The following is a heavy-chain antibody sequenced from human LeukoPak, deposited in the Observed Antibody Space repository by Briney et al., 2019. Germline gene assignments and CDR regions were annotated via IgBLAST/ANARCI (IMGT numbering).Heavy chain of an antibody. CDR2: IYYSGST. V-gene: IGHV4-59*01. CDR1: GGSISSYY. D-gene: IGHD3-10*01. J-gene: IGHJ6*02. CDR3: ARYGELLWFGEERYGMDV. Sequence: KASETLSLTCTVSGGSISSYYWSWTRQPPGKGLEWIGYIYYSGSTNYNPSLKSRVTISVDTSKNQFSLKLSSVTAADTAVYYCARYGELLWFGEERYGMDVWGQGTTVTVSS.